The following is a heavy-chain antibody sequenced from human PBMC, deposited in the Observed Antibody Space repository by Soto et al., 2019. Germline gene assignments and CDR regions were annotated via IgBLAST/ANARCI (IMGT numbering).Heavy chain of an antibody. CDR3: ARGTVTTYYYYGMYV. CDR2: ISYHGSNK. D-gene: IGHD4-17*01. Sequence: QVQLVESGGGVVQPGRSLRLSCAASGFTFSSYAIHWVRQAPGTGLEWVAVISYHGSNKYYADSVKGRFTISRDNSKNTLYLQMNSLRAEDTAVYYCARGTVTTYYYYGMYVWGQGTTVTVSS. J-gene: IGHJ6*02. V-gene: IGHV3-30-3*01. CDR1: GFTFSSYA.